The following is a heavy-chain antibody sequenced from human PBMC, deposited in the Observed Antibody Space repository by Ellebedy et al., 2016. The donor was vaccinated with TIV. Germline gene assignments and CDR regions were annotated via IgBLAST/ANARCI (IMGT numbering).Heavy chain of an antibody. D-gene: IGHD6-13*01. CDR2: ISSNSNYI. CDR3: ARGAMAAASDDY. V-gene: IGHV3-21*01. CDR1: GFTFSSYS. Sequence: PGGSLRLSCAASGFTFSSYSMNWVRQAPGKGLGWVSSISSNSNYIYYADSVRGRFTISRDNAKKSLYLQMNSLRAEDTAVYYCARGAMAAASDDYWGQGTLVTVSS. J-gene: IGHJ4*02.